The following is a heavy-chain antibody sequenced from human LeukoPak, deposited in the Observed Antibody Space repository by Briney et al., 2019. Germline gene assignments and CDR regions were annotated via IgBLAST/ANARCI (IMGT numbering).Heavy chain of an antibody. CDR3: ARQGAVAANDY. CDR2: IYYSGST. D-gene: IGHD6-19*01. Sequence: PSETLSLTCTASGGSISSSSYYWGWIRQPPGKGLEWIGSIYYSGSTYYNPSLKSRVTISVDTSKNQFSLKLSSVTAADTAVYYCARQGAVAANDYWGQGTLVTVSS. J-gene: IGHJ4*02. CDR1: GGSISSSSYY. V-gene: IGHV4-39*01.